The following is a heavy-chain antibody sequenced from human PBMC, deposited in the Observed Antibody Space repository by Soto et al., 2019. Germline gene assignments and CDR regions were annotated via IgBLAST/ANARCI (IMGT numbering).Heavy chain of an antibody. CDR2: VSYDGSSK. CDR1: GFTFSNFG. V-gene: IGHV3-30*18. CDR3: AKTITIARVSAYSCDSRGRGAVIDS. D-gene: IGHD3-3*01. Sequence: QVQLVESGGGVVQPGRSLRLSCAASGFTFSNFGMHWVRQAPGKGLEWAAVVSYDGSSKHYADSVKGRFTISRDNSKNTVYLQMDSLRAEDTAVYYCAKTITIARVSAYSCDSRGRGAVIDSWGQGTLVTVSS. J-gene: IGHJ4*02.